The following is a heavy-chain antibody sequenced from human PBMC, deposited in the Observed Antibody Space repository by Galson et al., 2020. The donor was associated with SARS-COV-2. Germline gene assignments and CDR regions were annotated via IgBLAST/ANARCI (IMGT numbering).Heavy chain of an antibody. J-gene: IGHJ4*02. CDR1: GGSISSGDYY. CDR2: IYNSGNT. D-gene: IGHD6-19*01. CDR3: ARERSSGWFRFLDY. V-gene: IGHV4-30-4*01. Sequence: TLSITCTVSGGSISSGDYYWTWIRQPPGKGLEWIGYIYNSGNTYYNPSLKSRLTISVDTSNNKFSLKLSSVTAADTAVYYCARERSSGWFRFLDYWGQGTLVTVSS.